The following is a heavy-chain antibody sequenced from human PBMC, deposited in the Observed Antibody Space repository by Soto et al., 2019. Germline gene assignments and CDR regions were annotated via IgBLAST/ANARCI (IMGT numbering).Heavy chain of an antibody. CDR1: GYSFTSYW. CDR2: IYPGDSDT. CDR3: ARTAAAGKNYSGTDV. Sequence: EVQLVQSGAEVKKPGESLKISCKGSGYSFTSYWIGWVRQMPGKGLEWMGIIYPGDSDTRYSPSFQGQGTISAEKSISTAYVQWSSLKASDTAMYYCARTAAAGKNYSGTDVWGQGTTVAVSS. J-gene: IGHJ6*02. D-gene: IGHD6-13*01. V-gene: IGHV5-51*01.